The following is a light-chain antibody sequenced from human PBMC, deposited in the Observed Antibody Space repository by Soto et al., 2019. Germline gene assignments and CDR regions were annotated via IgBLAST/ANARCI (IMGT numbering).Light chain of an antibody. CDR3: QQINSYPFT. J-gene: IGKJ5*01. CDR1: QGISSY. CDR2: AAS. V-gene: IGKV1-9*01. Sequence: IQLTQSPSSLSASVGDRVTITCRASQGISSYLAWYQQKPGKAPKLLIYAASTLQSGVPSRFRGSGSGTDFTLTISTLQHEHFATYYCQQINSYPFTFGQGTRLEIK.